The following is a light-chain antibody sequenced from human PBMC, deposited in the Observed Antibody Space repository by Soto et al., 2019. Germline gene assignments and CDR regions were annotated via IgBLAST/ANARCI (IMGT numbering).Light chain of an antibody. CDR1: QSVSSSF. Sequence: EIGLTQSPGTLSLSPGERATLSCRASQSVSSSFLAWYQQKPGQAPRLLIYGASSRATGIPDRFSGSGSGTDLTLTISRLEPEDFAVYYCQQYGSSPLYTFGQGTKLEIK. V-gene: IGKV3-20*01. J-gene: IGKJ2*01. CDR3: QQYGSSPLYT. CDR2: GAS.